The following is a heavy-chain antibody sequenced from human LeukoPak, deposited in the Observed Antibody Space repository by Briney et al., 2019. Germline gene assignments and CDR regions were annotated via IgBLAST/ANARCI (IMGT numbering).Heavy chain of an antibody. CDR3: ARDSAYYYDSSGYYPRSFDI. CDR1: GVSFSSYS. D-gene: IGHD3-22*01. J-gene: IGHJ3*02. CDR2: ISSSSSYI. V-gene: IGHV3-21*01. Sequence: PGGSLRLSCAASGVSFSSYSMNWVRQAPGKGLEWVSSISSSSSYIYYADSVKGRFTISRDNAKNSLYLQMNSLRAEDTAVYYCARDSAYYYDSSGYYPRSFDIWGQGTMVTVSS.